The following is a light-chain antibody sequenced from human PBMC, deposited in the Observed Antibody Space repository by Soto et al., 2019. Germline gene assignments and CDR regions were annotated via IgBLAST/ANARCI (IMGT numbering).Light chain of an antibody. CDR2: ATS. J-gene: IGKJ5*01. CDR3: QQYNNWSSIT. Sequence: EIVMTQSPATLSVSPGERATLSCRASQSVSTKLAWYQKRPGQAPRLLIYATSTRVTGISARFSGSGFGTEFTLTISSLQSEDFAVYYCQQYNNWSSITFGQGTRLEIK. V-gene: IGKV3-15*01. CDR1: QSVSTK.